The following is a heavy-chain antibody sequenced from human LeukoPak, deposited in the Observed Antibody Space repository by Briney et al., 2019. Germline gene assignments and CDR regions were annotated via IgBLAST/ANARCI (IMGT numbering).Heavy chain of an antibody. Sequence: SETLSLTCTVSGDSIISSAYYWGWIRQPPGKGLEWIATIYYSGSTYYSPSLKSRVTISVDTSKNQFSLKLSSVTAADTAVYYCAKVRKIVGTTTEWYFDLWGRGTLVTVSS. J-gene: IGHJ2*01. CDR3: AKVRKIVGTTTEWYFDL. V-gene: IGHV4-39*07. CDR2: IYYSGST. D-gene: IGHD1-26*01. CDR1: GDSIISSAYY.